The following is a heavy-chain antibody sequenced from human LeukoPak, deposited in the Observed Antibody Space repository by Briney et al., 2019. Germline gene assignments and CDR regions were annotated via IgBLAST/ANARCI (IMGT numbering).Heavy chain of an antibody. J-gene: IGHJ6*02. V-gene: IGHV4-39*01. D-gene: IGHD3-22*01. CDR2: IYYSGST. CDR3: ARYYDSSGYYYYYGMDV. CDR1: GGSIGSSSYY. Sequence: SETLSLTCTVSGGSIGSSSYYWGWIRQPPGKGLEWIGSIYYSGSTYYNPSFKSRVTISVDTSKNQFSLKLSSVTAADTAVYYCARYYDSSGYYYYYGMDVWGQGTTVTVSS.